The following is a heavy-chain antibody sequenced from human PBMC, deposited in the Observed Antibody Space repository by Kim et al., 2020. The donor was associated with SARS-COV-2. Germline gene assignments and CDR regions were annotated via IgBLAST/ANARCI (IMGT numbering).Heavy chain of an antibody. CDR3: AREQTAGFYNY. D-gene: IGHD3-9*01. Sequence: VKVSCKASGYIFITYHMHWVRQAPGQGLEWMGIINPIGGKTYYAEKFQGRFTVTTDTSASTVYMELSSLKSEDTAIYYCAREQTAGFYNYWGQGTLVTVSS. V-gene: IGHV1-46*01. CDR1: GYIFITYH. J-gene: IGHJ4*02. CDR2: INPIGGKT.